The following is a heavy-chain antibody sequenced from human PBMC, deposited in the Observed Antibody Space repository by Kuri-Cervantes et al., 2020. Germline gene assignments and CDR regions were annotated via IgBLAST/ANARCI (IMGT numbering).Heavy chain of an antibody. CDR1: GGSISSSSYY. D-gene: IGHD3/OR15-3a*01. CDR2: IYYSGST. J-gene: IGHJ3*02. V-gene: IGHV4-39*07. CDR3: AREGRTGDAFDI. Sequence: SETLSLTCTVSGGSISSSSYYWGWIRQPPGKGLEWIGSIYYSGSTYYNPSLKSRVTISVDTSKNQFSLKLSSVTAADTAVYYCAREGRTGDAFDIWGQGTMVTVPS.